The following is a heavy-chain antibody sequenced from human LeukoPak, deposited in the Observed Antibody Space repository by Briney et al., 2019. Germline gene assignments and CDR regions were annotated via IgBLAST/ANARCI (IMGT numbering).Heavy chain of an antibody. Sequence: PSETLSLTCTVSGGSISSYYWSWIRQPPGKGLEWIGYIYYSGSTNYNPSLKSRVTISVDTSKNQFSLKLSSVTAADTAVYYCARVGRGWDYYMDVWGKGTTVTVSS. J-gene: IGHJ6*03. CDR3: ARVGRGWDYYMDV. D-gene: IGHD1-26*01. CDR2: IYYSGST. CDR1: GGSISSYY. V-gene: IGHV4-59*01.